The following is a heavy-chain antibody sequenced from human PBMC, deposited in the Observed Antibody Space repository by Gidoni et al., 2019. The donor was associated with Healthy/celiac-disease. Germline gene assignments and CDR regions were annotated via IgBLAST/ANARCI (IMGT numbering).Heavy chain of an antibody. J-gene: IGHJ6*02. CDR1: GGSISSGDYY. Sequence: QVQLQESGPGLVKPSQTLSLTFTVSGGSISSGDYYWSWIRQPPGKGLEWIGYIYYSGSTYYNPSLKSRVTISVDTSKNQFSLKLSSVTAADTAVYYCARDCSNHRYYYYYGMDVWGQGTTVTVSS. D-gene: IGHD2-2*01. V-gene: IGHV4-30-4*01. CDR3: ARDCSNHRYYYYYGMDV. CDR2: IYYSGST.